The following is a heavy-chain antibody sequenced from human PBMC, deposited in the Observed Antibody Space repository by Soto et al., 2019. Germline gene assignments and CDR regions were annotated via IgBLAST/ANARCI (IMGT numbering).Heavy chain of an antibody. V-gene: IGHV5-51*01. D-gene: IGHD2-15*01. CDR2: IYPGDSDT. J-gene: IGHJ5*02. CDR3: GRHRGRAAYHSWLDP. Sequence: AAESLKVCYEVSGYSFTSYGICWLRQMPGKGLEWMWIIYPGDSDTRYSPSFQCQVTTSAAKSISTAYLQWSSLKASATATYPCGRHRGRAAYHSWLDPRGQPPLLTVSS. CDR1: GYSFTSYG.